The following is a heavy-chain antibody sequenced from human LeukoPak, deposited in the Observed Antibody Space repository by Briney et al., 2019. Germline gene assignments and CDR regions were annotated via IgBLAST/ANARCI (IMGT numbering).Heavy chain of an antibody. CDR1: GFTFSTYT. V-gene: IGHV3-30*03. CDR2: ISYDGSNK. D-gene: IGHD2-15*01. CDR3: ARDPNVVIVSASCFDY. Sequence: GGSLRLSCAASGFTFSTYTMHWVRQAPGKGLEWVADISYDGSNKDYADSVKGRFTVSRDNAKNSVYLQMNSLRAEDTAVYYCARDPNVVIVSASCFDYWGQGTLVTVSS. J-gene: IGHJ4*02.